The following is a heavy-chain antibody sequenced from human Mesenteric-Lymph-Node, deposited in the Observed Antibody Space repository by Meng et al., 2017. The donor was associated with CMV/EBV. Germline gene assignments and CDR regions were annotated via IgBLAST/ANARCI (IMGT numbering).Heavy chain of an antibody. CDR3: AMPQAARPFFPRLGWGEKYAFDI. Sequence: SVKVSCKASGGTFSSYAISWVRQAPGQGLEWMGGIIPILGIANYAQKFQGRVTITADKSTSTAYMELSSLRSEDTAVYYCAMPQAARPFFPRLGWGEKYAFDIWGQGTMVTVSS. CDR2: IIPILGIA. J-gene: IGHJ3*02. V-gene: IGHV1-69*10. D-gene: IGHD6-6*01. CDR1: GGTFSSYA.